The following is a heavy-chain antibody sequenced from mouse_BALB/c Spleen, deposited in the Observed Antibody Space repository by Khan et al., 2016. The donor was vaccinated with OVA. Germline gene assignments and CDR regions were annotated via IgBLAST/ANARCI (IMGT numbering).Heavy chain of an antibody. D-gene: IGHD2-5*01. CDR3: ARDSIDY. J-gene: IGHJ2*01. V-gene: IGHV1-7*01. CDR2: IIPTSGNT. CDR1: GYTFTTYW. Sequence: QVQLQQSGAELAKPGASVKMSCKASGYTFTTYWMYWVNQRPGQGLEWSGYIIPTSGNTDYNQKFKDTATFTDDKSNSTAFMQLSCLTSDDSAVYYCARDSIDYWGQGTTLTVSS.